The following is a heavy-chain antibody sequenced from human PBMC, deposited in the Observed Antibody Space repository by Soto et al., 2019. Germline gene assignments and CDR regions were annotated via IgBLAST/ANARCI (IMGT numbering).Heavy chain of an antibody. CDR3: ARGRRFDP. CDR1: GGSFSGYY. Sequence: QVQLQQWGAGLLKPSETLSLTCAVYGGSFSGYYWSWIRQPPGKGLEWIGEINHSGSTNYNPSLKSRVTISVDTSKNLFSLKRSSVTAADTAVYYCARGRRFDPWGQGTLVTVSS. V-gene: IGHV4-34*01. CDR2: INHSGST. J-gene: IGHJ5*02.